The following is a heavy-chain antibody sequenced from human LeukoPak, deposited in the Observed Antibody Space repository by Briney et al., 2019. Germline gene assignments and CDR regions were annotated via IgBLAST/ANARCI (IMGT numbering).Heavy chain of an antibody. D-gene: IGHD3-10*01. V-gene: IGHV3-23*01. CDR1: GFTFSSYA. CDR2: ISGSGGST. Sequence: GGSLRLSCAASGFTFSSYAMSWVRQAPGRGLEWVSAISGSGGSTYYADSVKGRFTISRDNSKNTLYLQMNSLRAEDTAVYYCAKDGWFGELLNWGQGTLVTVSS. J-gene: IGHJ4*02. CDR3: AKDGWFGELLN.